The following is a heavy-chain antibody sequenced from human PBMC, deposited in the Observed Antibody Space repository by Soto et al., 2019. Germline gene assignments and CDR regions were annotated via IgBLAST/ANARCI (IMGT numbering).Heavy chain of an antibody. CDR3: ARRSRYYGSGSYYNQISMSRPNYYYYYYMDV. D-gene: IGHD3-10*01. Sequence: SETLSLTCTVSGGSISSSSYYWGWIRQPPGKGLEWIGSIYYSGSTYYNPSLKSRVTISVDTSKNQFSLKLSSVTAADTAVYYCARRSRYYGSGSYYNQISMSRPNYYYYYYMDVWGKGTTVTVSS. V-gene: IGHV4-39*01. CDR2: IYYSGST. CDR1: GGSISSSSYY. J-gene: IGHJ6*03.